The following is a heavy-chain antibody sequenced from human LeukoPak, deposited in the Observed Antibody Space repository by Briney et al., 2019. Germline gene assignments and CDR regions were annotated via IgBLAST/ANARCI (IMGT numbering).Heavy chain of an antibody. CDR1: GFTFSSYS. Sequence: KTGGSLRLSCAASGFTFSSYSMNWVRQAPGKGLEWVSSISSSSSYIYYADSVKGRFTISRDNDKNSLYLQMNSLRAEDTAVYYCARDLLTTVFDYWGQGTLVTVSS. V-gene: IGHV3-21*01. D-gene: IGHD4-17*01. CDR2: ISSSSSYI. CDR3: ARDLLTTVFDY. J-gene: IGHJ4*02.